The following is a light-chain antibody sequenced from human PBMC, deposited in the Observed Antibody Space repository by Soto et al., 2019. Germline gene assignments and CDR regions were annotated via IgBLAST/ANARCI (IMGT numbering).Light chain of an antibody. CDR2: GAS. V-gene: IGKV3-20*01. CDR1: QSVSSSY. Sequence: EIVLTQSPGTLSLSPGERATLSCRASQSVSSSYFAWYQQKPGQAPRLIIYGASSRATGIPDRFSGSGSGTDFTLTISRLEPEDFAVYYCHQSGSYGITFGQGTKVDIK. J-gene: IGKJ1*01. CDR3: HQSGSYGIT.